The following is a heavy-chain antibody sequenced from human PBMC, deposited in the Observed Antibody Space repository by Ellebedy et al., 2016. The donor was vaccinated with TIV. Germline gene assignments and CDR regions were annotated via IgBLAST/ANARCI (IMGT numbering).Heavy chain of an antibody. J-gene: IGHJ4*02. CDR1: GFTFSTHV. D-gene: IGHD1-14*01. CDR3: AKERTSHHSEEAVLDS. CDR2: VWYDESKK. V-gene: IGHV3-33*03. Sequence: PGGSLRLSCAASGFTFSTHVIHWVRQAPGKGLEWVAVVWYDESKKSYVDSVKGRFSNSRDNSKNTVYLQMDSLRAEDTAVYYCAKERTSHHSEEAVLDSWGQGTVVTVSS.